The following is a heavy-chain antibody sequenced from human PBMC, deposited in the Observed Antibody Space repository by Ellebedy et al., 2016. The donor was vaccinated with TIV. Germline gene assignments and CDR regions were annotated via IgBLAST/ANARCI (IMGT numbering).Heavy chain of an antibody. CDR2: IFPADSDA. Sequence: GESLKISCKASGYSFTNYWIGWVRQMSGKGLEWVGIIFPADSDARYSPSFQGHVTMSADKSISTAYLQWSSLKASDTAMYYCARLYDSSAYEVDLKGYFEFWGQGTLVTVSS. D-gene: IGHD3-22*01. V-gene: IGHV5-51*01. CDR3: ARLYDSSAYEVDLKGYFEF. J-gene: IGHJ4*02. CDR1: GYSFTNYW.